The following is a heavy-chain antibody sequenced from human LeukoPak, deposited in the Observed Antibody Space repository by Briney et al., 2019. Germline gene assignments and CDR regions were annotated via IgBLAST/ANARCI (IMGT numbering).Heavy chain of an antibody. Sequence: PGGSLRLSCAASGFTFSRYAXXXXXXAXGXXXXXXXXXXXSGSXXFYADSVKXXXXXXXXNSKNTLYLQMNSLRGDDTAVYYCAKGGLWDSSGYYYATEYWGQGTLVTVSS. CDR2: XXXSGSXX. CDR1: GFTFSRYA. J-gene: IGHJ4*02. CDR3: AKGGLWDSSGYYYATEY. D-gene: IGHD3-22*01. V-gene: IGHV3-23*01.